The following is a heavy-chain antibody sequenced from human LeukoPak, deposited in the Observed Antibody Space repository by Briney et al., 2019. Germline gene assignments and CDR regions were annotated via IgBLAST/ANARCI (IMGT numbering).Heavy chain of an antibody. V-gene: IGHV3-49*04. J-gene: IGHJ4*02. CDR2: IRSKPYGGTA. D-gene: IGHD2-21*02. CDR3: TRGGYYCGGDCYSGY. Sequence: GWSLRLSCTASGFTFGDYAMNWVRQAPGKRLEWVGFIRSKPYGGTADYAASVKGRFTISRDDSTSIAYLQMDSLKTEDTAVYYCTRGGYYCGGDCYSGYWGQGTLVTVSS. CDR1: GFTFGDYA.